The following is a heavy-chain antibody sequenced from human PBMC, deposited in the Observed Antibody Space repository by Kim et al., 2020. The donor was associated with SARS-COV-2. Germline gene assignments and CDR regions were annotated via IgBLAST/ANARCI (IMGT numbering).Heavy chain of an antibody. D-gene: IGHD3-10*01. CDR2: VSHSGNN. CDR1: GDSITHYF. J-gene: IGHJ5*01. Sequence: SETLSLTCTVSGDSITHYFWNWIRQSPGNGLEWIGHVSHSGNNVYNPSFESRVTLFMDTAKNQFSLKLRSVTDADTAVYYCARRVSMGNLGSSDPSNWL. CDR3: ARRVSMGNLGSSDPSNWL. V-gene: IGHV4-59*08.